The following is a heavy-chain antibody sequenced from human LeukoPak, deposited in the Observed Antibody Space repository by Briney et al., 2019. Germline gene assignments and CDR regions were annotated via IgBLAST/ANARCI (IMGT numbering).Heavy chain of an antibody. D-gene: IGHD6-6*01. V-gene: IGHV4-34*01. CDR2: INHSGST. CDR3: ARGVWVAARKEEYYFDY. Sequence: SETLSLTCAVSGGSFSGYYWTWIRQPPGKGLEWIGEINHSGSTNYNPSLKSRVTISVDTSKNQFSLKLSSVTAADTAVYYCARGVWVAARKEEYYFDYWGQGTLVTVSS. CDR1: GGSFSGYY. J-gene: IGHJ4*02.